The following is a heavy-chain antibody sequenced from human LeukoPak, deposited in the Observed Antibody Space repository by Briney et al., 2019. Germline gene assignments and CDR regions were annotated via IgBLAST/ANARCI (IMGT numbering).Heavy chain of an antibody. J-gene: IGHJ6*03. CDR1: GGTFSSYA. Sequence: SVKVSCKASGGTFSSYAISWVRQAPGQGLEWMGGIIPIFGTANYAQKFQGRVTITADDSTSTAYMELSSLRSEDTAVYYCARGYSSSRNYYYYYYYMDVWGKGTTVTVSS. D-gene: IGHD6-13*01. V-gene: IGHV1-69*13. CDR3: ARGYSSSRNYYYYYYYMDV. CDR2: IIPIFGTA.